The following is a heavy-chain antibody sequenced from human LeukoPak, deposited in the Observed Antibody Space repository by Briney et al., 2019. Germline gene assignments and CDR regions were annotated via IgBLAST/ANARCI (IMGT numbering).Heavy chain of an antibody. J-gene: IGHJ4*02. Sequence: KPSETLSLTCAVYGGSFSGYYWSWIRQPPGKGLEWIGEINHSGSTNYNPSLKSRVTISVDTSKNQFSLKLSSVTAADTAVYYCARGLIVATTTNWFDYWGQGTLVTASS. CDR2: INHSGST. D-gene: IGHD5-12*01. CDR1: GGSFSGYY. V-gene: IGHV4-34*01. CDR3: ARGLIVATTTNWFDY.